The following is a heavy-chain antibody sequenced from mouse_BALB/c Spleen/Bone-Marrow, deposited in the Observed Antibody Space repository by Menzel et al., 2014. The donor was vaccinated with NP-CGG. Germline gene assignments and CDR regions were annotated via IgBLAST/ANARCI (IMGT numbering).Heavy chain of an antibody. CDR1: GYTFTTYV. Sequence: VQLQQPGPELVKPGASVKMSCKASGYTFTTYVVHWVKQKPGQGLEWIGYTNPYNDNTKYNEKFKGKATLTSDKSSSTVFMDLSSLTSEDSAVYYCARGMIGPYYTMDYWGQGTSVIVSS. CDR2: TNPYNDNT. CDR3: ARGMIGPYYTMDY. D-gene: IGHD2-4*01. V-gene: IGHV1-14*01. J-gene: IGHJ4*01.